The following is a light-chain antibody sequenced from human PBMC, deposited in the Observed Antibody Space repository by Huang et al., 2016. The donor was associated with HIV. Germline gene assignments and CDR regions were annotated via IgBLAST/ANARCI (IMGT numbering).Light chain of an antibody. CDR2: DAS. V-gene: IGKV3D-20*01. CDR1: QSVSSSY. J-gene: IGKJ5*01. CDR3: QQYGSSPIT. Sequence: EIVLTQSPATLSLSPGERATLSCGASQSVSSSYLAWYQQKPGLAPRLLIYDASSRATGSPDRVSGSGSGTDFTLTISRLEPEDFAVYYCQQYGSSPITFGQGTRLEIK.